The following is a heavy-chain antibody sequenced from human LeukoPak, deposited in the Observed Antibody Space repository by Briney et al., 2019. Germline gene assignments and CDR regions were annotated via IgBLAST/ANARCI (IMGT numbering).Heavy chain of an antibody. Sequence: GGSRRLSCAASGFTFSDYPMYWVRQAPGEGLEWVAVISYDASNDFYRDSVRGRFAISRDNAKNTVYLQMHSLKTEDTAVYYCARSPGFPFGQMDVWGKGTMVIVSS. V-gene: IGHV3-30*09. CDR3: ARSPGFPFGQMDV. CDR1: GFTFSDYP. J-gene: IGHJ6*04. CDR2: ISYDASND. D-gene: IGHD1-14*01.